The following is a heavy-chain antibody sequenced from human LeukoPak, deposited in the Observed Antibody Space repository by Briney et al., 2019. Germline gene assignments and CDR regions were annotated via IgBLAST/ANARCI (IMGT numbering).Heavy chain of an antibody. V-gene: IGHV3-33*06. J-gene: IGHJ4*02. CDR1: GFTFSSYG. D-gene: IGHD1-26*01. CDR2: IWYDGGNK. Sequence: PGGSLRLSCAASGFTFSSYGMHWVRQAPGKGLEWVAVIWYDGGNKYYADSVKGRFTISRDNPKNTLYLQMSSLRAEDTAVYYCAKDRSPAKSGSYYLFDYWGQGTLVTVSS. CDR3: AKDRSPAKSGSYYLFDY.